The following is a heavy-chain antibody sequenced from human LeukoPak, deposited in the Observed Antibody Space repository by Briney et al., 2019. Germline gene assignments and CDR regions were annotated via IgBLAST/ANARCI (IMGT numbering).Heavy chain of an antibody. CDR1: GFTFSSYS. J-gene: IGHJ4*02. CDR2: ISSSSSYI. D-gene: IGHD3-22*01. Sequence: PGGSLRLSCAASGFTFSSYSMNWVRQAPGKGLEWVSSISSSSSYIYYADSVKGRFIISRDNSKSTLYLQLSSLRAEDTAVYYCAKAMSTDHYDSRGFYRVDFDSWGQGTLVTVSS. V-gene: IGHV3-21*04. CDR3: AKAMSTDHYDSRGFYRVDFDS.